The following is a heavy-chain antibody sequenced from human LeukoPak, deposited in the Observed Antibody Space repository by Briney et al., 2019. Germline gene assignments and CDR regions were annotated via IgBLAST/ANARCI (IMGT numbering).Heavy chain of an antibody. J-gene: IGHJ4*02. CDR2: ISSSGSTI. CDR3: ARDSWFGGPPGY. Sequence: GGSLRLSCAVSGFTFSSYEMNWVRQAPGKRLEWVSYISSSGSTIYYADSVKGRFTISRDNAKNSLYLQMNSLRAKDTAVYYCARDSWFGGPPGYWGQGTLVTVSS. CDR1: GFTFSSYE. V-gene: IGHV3-48*03. D-gene: IGHD3-10*01.